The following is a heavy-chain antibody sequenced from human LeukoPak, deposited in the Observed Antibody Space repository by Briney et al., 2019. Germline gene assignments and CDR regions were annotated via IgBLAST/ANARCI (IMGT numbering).Heavy chain of an antibody. CDR1: GFTFSSYS. CDR3: ARAFNDAFDI. CDR2: ISSSSSYI. Sequence: KTGGSLRLSCAASGFTFSSYSMNWVRQAPGKGLEWVSSISSSSSYIYYADSVKGRFTISRDNAKNSLYLQMNSLRAEDTAIYYCARAFNDAFDIWGQGTMVTVSS. J-gene: IGHJ3*02. V-gene: IGHV3-21*01.